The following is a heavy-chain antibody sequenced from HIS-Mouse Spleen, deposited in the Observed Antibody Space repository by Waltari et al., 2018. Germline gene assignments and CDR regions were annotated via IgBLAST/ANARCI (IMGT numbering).Heavy chain of an antibody. V-gene: IGHV4-39*07. D-gene: IGHD6-13*01. CDR1: GGSITRSSFY. Sequence: QLHLQESGPVLVKPSETLSLTCTVSGGSITRSSFYWGWIRQPPGKGLEWIGSIYYSGSTYYNPSLKSRVTISVDTSKNQFSLKLSSVTAADTAVYYCAREIPYSSSWYDWYFDLWGRGTLVTVSS. CDR3: AREIPYSSSWYDWYFDL. CDR2: IYYSGST. J-gene: IGHJ2*01.